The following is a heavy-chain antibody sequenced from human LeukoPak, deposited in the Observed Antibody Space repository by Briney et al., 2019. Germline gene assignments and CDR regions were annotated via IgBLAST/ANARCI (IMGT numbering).Heavy chain of an antibody. J-gene: IGHJ4*02. Sequence: GGSLRLSCAASGFTFSTYGMSWVRQAPGKGLEWVSSISSSSSYIYYADSVKGRFTISRDNAKNSLYLQMNSLRAEDTAVYYCAFNSGYSSAWSPDYWGQGTLVTVSS. CDR2: ISSSSSYI. CDR3: AFNSGYSSAWSPDY. CDR1: GFTFSTYG. V-gene: IGHV3-21*01. D-gene: IGHD6-19*01.